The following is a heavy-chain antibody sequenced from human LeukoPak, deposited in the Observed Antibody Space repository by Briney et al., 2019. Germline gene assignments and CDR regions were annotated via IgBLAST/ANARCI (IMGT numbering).Heavy chain of an antibody. CDR2: ISSSSSYI. J-gene: IGHJ1*01. V-gene: IGHV3-21*01. D-gene: IGHD4-17*01. Sequence: SGGSLRLSCAASRFTFSNYSMAWVRQAPGKGLEWVSFISSSSSYIYYADSVKGRFTISRDNAKNSLYLQMNSLRTEDTALYYCAHTVTPRYFQFWGQGTLVTVSS. CDR3: AHTVTPRYFQF. CDR1: RFTFSNYS.